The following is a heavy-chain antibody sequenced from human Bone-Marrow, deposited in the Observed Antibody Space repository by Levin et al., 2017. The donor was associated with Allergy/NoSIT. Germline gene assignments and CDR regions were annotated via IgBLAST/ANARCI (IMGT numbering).Heavy chain of an antibody. CDR1: GYRFTNYA. CDR3: ARDDFGDYLDY. J-gene: IGHJ4*02. CDR2: IKGDNGET. D-gene: IGHD4-17*01. V-gene: IGHV1-3*01. Sequence: GESLKISCKASGYRFTNYAIQWVRQAPGQGLEWMGWIKGDNGETKYSQKFRGRVTITRDTSATTAYMELRSLRFNDTAVYYCARDDFGDYLDYWGQGTLVSVSS.